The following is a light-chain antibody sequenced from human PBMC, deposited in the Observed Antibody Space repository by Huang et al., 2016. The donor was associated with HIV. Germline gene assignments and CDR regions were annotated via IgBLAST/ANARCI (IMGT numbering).Light chain of an antibody. CDR2: GAS. J-gene: IGKJ2*01. CDR1: QSVSSI. Sequence: EILMTQSPDTLSVSPGERATLSCRASQSVSSILAWYQQKPGQAPRLLIYGASCRATGVPTRFSGSGSGTDFTLTISSLQSEDVAVYYCQQYNNGPPYTFGQGTKLEI. CDR3: QQYNNGPPYT. V-gene: IGKV3-15*01.